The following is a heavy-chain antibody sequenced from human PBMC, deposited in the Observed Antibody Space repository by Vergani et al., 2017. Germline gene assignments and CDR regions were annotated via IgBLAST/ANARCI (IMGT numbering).Heavy chain of an antibody. CDR3: ARVVSNRGYYYYDYMDV. Sequence: QVQLVQSGAEVKKPGASVKVSCKASGYTFTSYGISWVRQAPGQGLEWMGWISAYNGNTNYAQKLQGRVTMTTDTSTSTAYMELRSLRSDDTAVYYCARVVSNRGYYYYDYMDVWGKGTTVTVSS. CDR1: GYTFTSYG. V-gene: IGHV1-18*01. D-gene: IGHD1-14*01. J-gene: IGHJ6*03. CDR2: ISAYNGNT.